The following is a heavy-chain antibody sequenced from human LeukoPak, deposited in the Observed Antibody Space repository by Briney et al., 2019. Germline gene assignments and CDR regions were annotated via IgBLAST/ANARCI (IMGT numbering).Heavy chain of an antibody. V-gene: IGHV3-7*01. J-gene: IGHJ5*02. Sequence: GGSLRLSCAASGFTFSSYWMSWVRQAPGKGLEWVANIKQDGSEKYYVDSVKGRFTISRDNAKNSLYLQMNSLRAEDTAVYYCARGGVAADSFSTLVRRVYWLDPWGQGTLVTVSS. D-gene: IGHD2-2*01. CDR2: IKQDGSEK. CDR3: ARGGVAADSFSTLVRRVYWLDP. CDR1: GFTFSSYW.